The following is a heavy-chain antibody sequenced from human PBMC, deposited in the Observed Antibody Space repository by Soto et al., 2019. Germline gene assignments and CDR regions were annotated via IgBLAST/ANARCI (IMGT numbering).Heavy chain of an antibody. CDR2: ISGSGGST. D-gene: IGHD2-15*01. Sequence: PGGSLRLSCAASGFTFSSYAMSWVRQAPGKGLEWVSAISGSGGSTYYADSVKGRFTISRDNSKNTLYLQMNSLRAEDTAVYYCAKDPNYCSGGSCYLWYFDYWGQGTLVTVSS. CDR1: GFTFSSYA. V-gene: IGHV3-23*01. J-gene: IGHJ4*02. CDR3: AKDPNYCSGGSCYLWYFDY.